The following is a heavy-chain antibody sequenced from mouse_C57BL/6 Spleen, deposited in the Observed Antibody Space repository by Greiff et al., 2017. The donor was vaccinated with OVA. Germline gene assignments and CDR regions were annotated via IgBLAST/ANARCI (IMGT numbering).Heavy chain of an antibody. CDR1: GYAFSSSW. Sequence: QVQLKQSGPELVKPGASVKISCKASGYAFSSSWMNWVKQRPGKGLEWIGRIYPGDGDTNYNGKFKGKATLTADKSSSTAYMQLSSLTSEDSAVYVCARDWDEGYVDVWGTGTTVTVSS. CDR3: ARDWDEGYVDV. V-gene: IGHV1-82*01. D-gene: IGHD4-1*01. CDR2: IYPGDGDT. J-gene: IGHJ1*03.